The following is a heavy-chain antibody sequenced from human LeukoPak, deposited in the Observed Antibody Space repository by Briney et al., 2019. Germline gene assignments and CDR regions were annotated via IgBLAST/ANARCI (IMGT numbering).Heavy chain of an antibody. D-gene: IGHD6-13*01. CDR3: ARVRSLAAAAIHFDY. CDR2: IKQDGSEK. Sequence: GGSLRLSCAASGFTFSSYWMSWVRQAPGKGLEGVANIKQDGSEKYYVDSVKGRFTISRDNAKNSLYLQMNSLRAEDTAVYYCARVRSLAAAAIHFDYWGQGTLVTVSS. CDR1: GFTFSSYW. J-gene: IGHJ4*02. V-gene: IGHV3-7*01.